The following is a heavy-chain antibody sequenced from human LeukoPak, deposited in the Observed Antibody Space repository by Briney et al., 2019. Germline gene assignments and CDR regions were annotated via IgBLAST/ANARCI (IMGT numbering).Heavy chain of an antibody. D-gene: IGHD6-6*01. CDR3: ARGIAARLDWFDP. Sequence: ASVKVSCKASGHTFTNYGITWVRQAPGQGLEWMGWISAYNGNTNYAQKSQGRVTITADKSTSTAYMELSSLRSEDTAVYYCARGIAARLDWFDPWDQGTLVTVSS. V-gene: IGHV1-18*01. CDR1: GHTFTNYG. CDR2: ISAYNGNT. J-gene: IGHJ5*02.